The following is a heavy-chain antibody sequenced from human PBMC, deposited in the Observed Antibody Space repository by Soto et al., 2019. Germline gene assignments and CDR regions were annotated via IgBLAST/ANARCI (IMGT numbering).Heavy chain of an antibody. CDR1: GFTFSNYA. V-gene: IGHV3-23*01. D-gene: IGHD1-26*01. CDR3: ARDYSGSYDY. J-gene: IGHJ4*02. CDR2: VIRSGTDT. Sequence: VGSLRLSCAASGFTFSNYAMNWVRQAPGKGLEWVSVVIRSGTDTYYADSVKGRFTISRDNSKNTLYLQMNSLRAEDTAIYYCARDYSGSYDYWGQGTLVTVSS.